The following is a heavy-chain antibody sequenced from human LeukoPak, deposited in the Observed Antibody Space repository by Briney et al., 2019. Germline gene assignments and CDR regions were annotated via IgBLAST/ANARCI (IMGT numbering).Heavy chain of an antibody. CDR2: IHPSTGNP. Sequence: ASVKVSCKASGYSFTNYAMNWVRQAPGQGLEWMGWIHPSTGNPTYAQGFTGRFVFSLDTSVSTTYLQISSLKAEDTAVYYCARGMIGTLDIWGQGTMVTVSS. D-gene: IGHD3-22*01. CDR1: GYSFTNYA. J-gene: IGHJ3*02. V-gene: IGHV7-4-1*02. CDR3: ARGMIGTLDI.